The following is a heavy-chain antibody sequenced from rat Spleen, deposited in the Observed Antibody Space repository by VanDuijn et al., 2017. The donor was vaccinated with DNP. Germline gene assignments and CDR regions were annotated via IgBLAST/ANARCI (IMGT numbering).Heavy chain of an antibody. CDR1: EFTFSKSD. CDR2: ISPSGANI. V-gene: IGHV5-25*01. D-gene: IGHD1-12*03. CDR3: ASRALGYYFYGGYFDY. Sequence: EVQLVESGGGLVQPGRSLKLSCAASEFTFSKSDVAWVRQAPTRGLEWVASISPSGANIYYRDSVRGRFTIFRDIPKSTLYLQMDSLRSEDTATYYGASRALGYYFYGGYFDYWGQGVMVTVSS. J-gene: IGHJ2*01.